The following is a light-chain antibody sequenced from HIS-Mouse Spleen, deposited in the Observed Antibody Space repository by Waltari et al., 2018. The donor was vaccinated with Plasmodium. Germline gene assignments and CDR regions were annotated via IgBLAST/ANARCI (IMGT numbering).Light chain of an antibody. J-gene: IGLJ2*01. Sequence: QSVLTQPPSASGTPGQRVTISCSGSTSSIGSTTVNWYQQLPGTAPKLLIYSNNKRPSGVPDRFSGSKSGTSASLAISGLQSEDEADYYCAAWDDSLNGVVFAGGTKLTVL. CDR2: SNN. V-gene: IGLV1-44*01. CDR3: AAWDDSLNGVV. CDR1: TSSIGSTT.